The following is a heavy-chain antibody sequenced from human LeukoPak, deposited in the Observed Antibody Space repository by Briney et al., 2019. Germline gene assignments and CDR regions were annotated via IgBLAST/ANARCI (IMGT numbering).Heavy chain of an antibody. CDR2: INSDGSST. V-gene: IGHV3-74*01. D-gene: IGHD1-1*01. Sequence: GGSLRLSCAASGFTFSSYSMNWVRQAPGKGLEWVSRINSDGSSTSYADSVKGRFTISRDNAKNTLYLQMNSLRADDTAVYYCARVMGRPVRTWYFDLWGRGTLVTVSS. CDR1: GFTFSSYS. J-gene: IGHJ2*01. CDR3: ARVMGRPVRTWYFDL.